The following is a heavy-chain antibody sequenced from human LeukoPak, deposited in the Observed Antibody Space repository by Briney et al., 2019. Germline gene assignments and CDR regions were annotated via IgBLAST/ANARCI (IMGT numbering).Heavy chain of an antibody. CDR3: ARSIAAAGTQDY. J-gene: IGHJ4*02. CDR1: GFTFSSSW. Sequence: GGSLRLSCAASGFTFSSSWMTWVRQAPGKGLEWVASINGDGGEIHYVDSVKGRFTISRDNAKNSLYLQMNSLTAEDTAVHYCARSIAAAGTQDYWGQGTLVTVSS. CDR2: INGDGGEI. D-gene: IGHD6-13*01. V-gene: IGHV3-7*01.